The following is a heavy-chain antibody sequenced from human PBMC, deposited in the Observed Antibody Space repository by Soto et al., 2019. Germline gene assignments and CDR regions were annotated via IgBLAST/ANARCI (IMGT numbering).Heavy chain of an antibody. D-gene: IGHD3-10*01. CDR3: AKDHDNFGLNWFDP. CDR2: ISGSGGST. Sequence: EVQLLESGGGLVQPGGSLRLSCAASGFTFSSYAMSWVRQAPGKGLEWVSGISGSGGSTYYADSVKGRFTISRDNYKNTLYLQMNSLRAEDTAVYSCAKDHDNFGLNWFDPWGQGTLVTVSS. V-gene: IGHV3-23*01. CDR1: GFTFSSYA. J-gene: IGHJ5*02.